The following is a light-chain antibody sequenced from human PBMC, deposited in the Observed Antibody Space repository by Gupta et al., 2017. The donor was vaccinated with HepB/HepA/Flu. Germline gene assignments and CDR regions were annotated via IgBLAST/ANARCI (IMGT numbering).Light chain of an antibody. CDR2: DIT. CDR3: LLSYDGGLSWV. V-gene: IGLV7-46*01. CDR1: TGAVTSGHY. J-gene: IGLJ3*02. Sequence: QAGVIQEPSLTVPPGGTVNLTVGSSTGAVTSGHYPYWFQQKPGQAPRTLIYDITYKDSWTPARFSGSLLGGKGALTLSGAQPEDEAEYYCLLSYDGGLSWVFCGGTKLTVL.